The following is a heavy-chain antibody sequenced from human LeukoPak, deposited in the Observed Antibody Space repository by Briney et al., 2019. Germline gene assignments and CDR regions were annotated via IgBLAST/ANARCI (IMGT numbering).Heavy chain of an antibody. V-gene: IGHV4-59*01. CDR3: ASLPYDFWSGYVSWFDP. CDR1: GGSIISYY. J-gene: IGHJ5*02. D-gene: IGHD3-3*01. CDR2: IYFSGAT. Sequence: SETLSLTCTVSGGSIISYYWTWIRQSPGKGLEWIGHIYFSGATYYNPSLNSRVTISIDKSKGQFSLKLGSLTAADTAVYYCASLPYDFWSGYVSWFDPWGQGTLVTVSS.